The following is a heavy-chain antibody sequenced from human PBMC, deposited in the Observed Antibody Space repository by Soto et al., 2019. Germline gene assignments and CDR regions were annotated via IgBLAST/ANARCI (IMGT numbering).Heavy chain of an antibody. CDR3: AREAAGNSGMYYFYYGMDV. D-gene: IGHD6-13*01. J-gene: IGHJ6*01. V-gene: IGHV4-31*03. CDR1: GGSISSGGHY. Sequence: PSETLSLTCTVSGGSISSGGHYWSWIRQHPGKGLEWIGYIYYSGSTYYNPSLKSRVTISVDTSKNQFSLKLSSVTAADTAVYYCAREAAGNSGMYYFYYGMDVWGQGTTVTASS. CDR2: IYYSGST.